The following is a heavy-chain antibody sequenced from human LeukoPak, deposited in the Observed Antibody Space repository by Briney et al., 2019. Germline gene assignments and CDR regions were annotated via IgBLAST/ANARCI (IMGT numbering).Heavy chain of an antibody. V-gene: IGHV5-51*01. CDR1: GYSFTSFW. CDR3: ARLYYDVSGYFDY. D-gene: IGHD3-22*01. J-gene: IGHJ4*02. Sequence: KTGESLKISCKGSGYSFTSFWIGWVRQMPRKGLEWMGIIYPDDSETIYSPSFQGQVTFSVDKSITTAYLHWSSLKASDTAMFYCARLYYDVSGYFDYWGQGTLVTVSS. CDR2: IYPDDSET.